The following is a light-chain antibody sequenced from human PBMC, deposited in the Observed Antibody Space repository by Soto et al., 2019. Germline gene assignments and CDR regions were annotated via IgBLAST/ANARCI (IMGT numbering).Light chain of an antibody. V-gene: IGKV3-20*01. J-gene: IGKJ4*01. CDR1: QTVGTSY. CDR2: GAS. Sequence: EIVLTQSPGTLSLSPGETATLSCRASQTVGTSYLAWYQQKPGQAPRLLIYGASGRATGIPDRFSGSGSGTDITLTISRLEHEYFAVYFCQQFGNSPLTFGGGTKVEIK. CDR3: QQFGNSPLT.